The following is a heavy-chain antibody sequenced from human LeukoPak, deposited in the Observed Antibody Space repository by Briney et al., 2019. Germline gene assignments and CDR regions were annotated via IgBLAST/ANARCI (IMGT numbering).Heavy chain of an antibody. V-gene: IGHV3-30*04. CDR3: ARALPGVAAGFDY. CDR2: ISYDGSNK. J-gene: IGHJ4*02. CDR1: GFTFSSYA. Sequence: GGSLRLSCAASGFTFSSYAMHWVRQAPGKGLEWVAVISYDGSNKYYADSVKGRFTISRDNSKNTLYLQMNSLRTEDTAVYYCARALPGVAAGFDYWGQGTLVTVSS. D-gene: IGHD6-13*01.